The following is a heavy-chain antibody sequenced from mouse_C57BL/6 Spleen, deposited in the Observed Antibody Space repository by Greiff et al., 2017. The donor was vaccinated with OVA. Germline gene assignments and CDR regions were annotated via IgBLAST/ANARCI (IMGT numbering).Heavy chain of an antibody. D-gene: IGHD1-1*01. CDR2: IDPADSYT. CDR3: ARSGVVRYFDY. Sequence: VQLQQPGAELVMPGASVKLSCKASGYTFTGYWMHWVKQRPGQGLEWIGEIDPADSYTNYNQKFKGKATLTVDKSSSTAYMQLSSLTSEDAAVYDCARSGVVRYFDYWGQGTTVTVSA. J-gene: IGHJ2*01. V-gene: IGHV1-69*01. CDR1: GYTFTGYW.